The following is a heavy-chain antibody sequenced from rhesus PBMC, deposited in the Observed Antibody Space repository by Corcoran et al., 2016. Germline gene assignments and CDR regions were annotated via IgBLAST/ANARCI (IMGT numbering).Heavy chain of an antibody. CDR3: ARYILYSSGWSDFDY. V-gene: IGHV4-80*01. Sequence: QVQLQESGPGLVKPSETLSLTCAVSGGSFSSYWWSWIRQPPGKVLEWIGEINGNSGSTNYNPSLRSRCTISKDASKKQVSLKLSSVTAADTAVYYFARYILYSSGWSDFDYWGQGVLVTVSS. J-gene: IGHJ4*01. CDR2: INGNSGST. CDR1: GGSFSSYW. D-gene: IGHD6S26*01.